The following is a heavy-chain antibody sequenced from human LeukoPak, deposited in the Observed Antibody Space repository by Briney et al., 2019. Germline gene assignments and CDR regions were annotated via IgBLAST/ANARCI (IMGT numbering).Heavy chain of an antibody. J-gene: IGHJ6*02. Sequence: ASVKVSCKAPGYTFTSYYMHWVRQAPGQGLEWMGIINPSGGSTSYAQKFQGRVTMTRDTSTSTVYMELSGLRSEDTAVYYCASKMASDYYYGMDVWGQGTTVTVSS. CDR3: ASKMASDYYYGMDV. CDR1: GYTFTSYY. CDR2: INPSGGST. V-gene: IGHV1-46*01. D-gene: IGHD2-8*01.